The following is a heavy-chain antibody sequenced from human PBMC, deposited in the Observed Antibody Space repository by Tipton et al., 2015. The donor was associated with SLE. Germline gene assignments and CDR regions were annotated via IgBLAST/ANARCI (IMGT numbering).Heavy chain of an antibody. CDR1: GGSIGSSY. V-gene: IGHV4-59*01. Sequence: TLSLTCTVSGGSIGSSYWSWIRQPPGKGLEWIGYIYYTGSTNYSPSLYSRVTMSLDTSRTQFSLKLRSVTAADTAVYYCAREDRYSDWLMPDLWGQGTLVTVSS. CDR3: AREDRYSDWLMPDL. J-gene: IGHJ4*02. D-gene: IGHD3-9*01. CDR2: IYYTGST.